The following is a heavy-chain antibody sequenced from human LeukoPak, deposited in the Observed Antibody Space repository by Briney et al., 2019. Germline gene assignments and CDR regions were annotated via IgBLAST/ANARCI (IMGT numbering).Heavy chain of an antibody. CDR3: ARRGYYYGSGSYYNGIRNLLFDD. J-gene: IGHJ4*02. V-gene: IGHV4-34*01. CDR2: INHSGST. Sequence: PSETLSLTCCVYGGPLSGDYWSSIPQPPGKGLEWIGEINHSGSTNYNPSLQSRVAISVDTSKKLLSLKLSYVPAADRAVLFCARRGYYYGSGSYYNGIRNLLFDDCGQGTLCTVSS. CDR1: GGPLSGDY. D-gene: IGHD3-10*01.